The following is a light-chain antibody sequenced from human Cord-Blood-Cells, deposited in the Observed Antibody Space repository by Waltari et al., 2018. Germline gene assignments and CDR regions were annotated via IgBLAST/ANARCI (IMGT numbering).Light chain of an antibody. CDR2: EVS. CDR3: CSYAGSSTVVV. V-gene: IGLV2-23*02. CDR1: SSDVGSYNL. J-gene: IGLJ2*01. Sequence: QSALTQPASVSGSPGQSITISCTGTSSDVGSYNLVSWYQQHPGKAPKLMIYEVSKRPSGGSNRFAGSKSGNTASLTISGLQAEDEADYYCCSYAGSSTVVVFGGGTKLTVL.